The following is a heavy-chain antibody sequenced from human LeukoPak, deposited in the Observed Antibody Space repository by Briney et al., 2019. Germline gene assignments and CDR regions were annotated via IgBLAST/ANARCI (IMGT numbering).Heavy chain of an antibody. J-gene: IGHJ3*02. CDR3: ASVTVTTSYDAFDI. D-gene: IGHD4-17*01. CDR1: GFTFSSYW. CDR2: IKTDGSQI. Sequence: GGSLRLSCVASGFTFSSYWMTWVRQAPGKGLEWVANIKTDGSQIYYVDSVKGRFTISRDNAKNSLYLQMNSLRAEDTAVYYCASVTVTTSYDAFDIWSQGTMVTVSS. V-gene: IGHV3-7*03.